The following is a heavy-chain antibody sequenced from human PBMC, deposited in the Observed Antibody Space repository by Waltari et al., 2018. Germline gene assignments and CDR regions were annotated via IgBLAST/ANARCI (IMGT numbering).Heavy chain of an antibody. D-gene: IGHD3-10*01. V-gene: IGHV4-34*01. Sequence: QVQLQQWGAGLLQPSETLSLTCAVYGGSCRGYYSSWDRQAPGKGLEWIGGINHSGSTNYNPSLKSRVTISVDTSENQFSLKLSSVTAADTAVYYCAREYILVWFGELLPYYFDYWGQGTLVTVSS. CDR3: AREYILVWFGELLPYYFDY. CDR1: GGSCRGYY. CDR2: INHSGST. J-gene: IGHJ4*02.